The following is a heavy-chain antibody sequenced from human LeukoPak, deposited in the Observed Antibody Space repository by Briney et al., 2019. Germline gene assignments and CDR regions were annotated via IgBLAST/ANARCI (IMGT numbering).Heavy chain of an antibody. CDR3: AREWRLGSEWVGMDV. Sequence: SETLSLTCTVSGGSISSYYWSWIRQPPGKGLEWIGYIYYSGSTNYNPSLKSRVTISVDTSKNQFSLKLSSVTAADTAVYYCAREWRLGSEWVGMDVWGQGTTVTVSS. J-gene: IGHJ6*02. D-gene: IGHD6-25*01. CDR1: GGSISSYY. CDR2: IYYSGST. V-gene: IGHV4-59*01.